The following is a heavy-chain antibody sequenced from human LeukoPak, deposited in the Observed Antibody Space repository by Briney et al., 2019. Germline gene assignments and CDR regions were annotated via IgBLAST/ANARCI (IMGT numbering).Heavy chain of an antibody. J-gene: IGHJ4*02. D-gene: IGHD3-22*01. CDR2: ISSSSSTI. V-gene: IGHV3-48*01. CDR3: ARGSTYYDSSGQVPFDY. Sequence: GGSPRLSCAASGFTFSTYSMNWVRQAPGKGLEWVSYISSSSSTIYYADSVKGRFTISRDDAKNSLYLQMNSLRAEDTAVYYCARGSTYYDSSGQVPFDYWGQGTLVTVSS. CDR1: GFTFSTYS.